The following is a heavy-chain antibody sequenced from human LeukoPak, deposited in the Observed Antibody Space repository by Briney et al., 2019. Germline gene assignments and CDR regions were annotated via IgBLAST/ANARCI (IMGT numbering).Heavy chain of an antibody. Sequence: SETLSLTCTVSGGSISGSYWSWLRQPPGKGLEWIGYIYYGGSTNYNASLKNRVTLSLDPPQNQVSFQLNSLTATHPALLYWAATGAYYLHYWGQGTLVTV. CDR1: GGSISGSY. CDR2: IYYGGST. CDR3: AATGAYYLHY. D-gene: IGHD3-9*01. V-gene: IGHV4-59*08. J-gene: IGHJ4*02.